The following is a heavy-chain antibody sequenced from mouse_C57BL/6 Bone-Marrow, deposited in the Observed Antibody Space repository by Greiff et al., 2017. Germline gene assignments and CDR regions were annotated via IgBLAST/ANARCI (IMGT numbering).Heavy chain of an antibody. CDR2: IDPENGDT. J-gene: IGHJ2*01. CDR1: GFNIKDDY. CDR3: TAYYYGSRWLDY. V-gene: IGHV14-4*01. D-gene: IGHD1-1*01. Sequence: EVQLQQSGAELVRPGASVKLSCTASGFNIKDDYMHWVKQRPEQGLEWIGWIDPENGDTEYASKFQGKATITADTSSNTAYLQLSSLTSEDTAVYYCTAYYYGSRWLDYWGQGTTLTVSS.